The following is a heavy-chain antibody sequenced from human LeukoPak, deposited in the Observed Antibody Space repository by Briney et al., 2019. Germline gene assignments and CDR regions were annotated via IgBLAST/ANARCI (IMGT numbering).Heavy chain of an antibody. Sequence: PGETLSLTCTVSGGSISSYYGSWIRQPPGKGLEWVGDIYYSGSTNYNPSLKSRVTISVDTSKNQFSLKLSSVTAADTAVYYCARELGVSGYYPYYFDYWGQGTLVTVSS. CDR3: ARELGVSGYYPYYFDY. CDR2: IYYSGST. D-gene: IGHD3-22*01. J-gene: IGHJ4*02. V-gene: IGHV4-59*12. CDR1: GGSISSYY.